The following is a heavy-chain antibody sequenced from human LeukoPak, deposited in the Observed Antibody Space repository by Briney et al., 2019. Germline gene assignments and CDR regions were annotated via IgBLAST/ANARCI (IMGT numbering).Heavy chain of an antibody. CDR2: IYYSGST. J-gene: IGHJ4*02. D-gene: IGHD2-15*01. V-gene: IGHV4-59*01. CDR3: ARGAAPIDY. CDR1: GGSISSYY. Sequence: SETLSLTCTVSGGSISSYYWSWIRQPPGKGLEWIGYIYYSGSTNYNPSLKSRVTISVDTSKNQFSLKLSSVTAADTAVYYCARGAAPIDYWGQGTLVTVSS.